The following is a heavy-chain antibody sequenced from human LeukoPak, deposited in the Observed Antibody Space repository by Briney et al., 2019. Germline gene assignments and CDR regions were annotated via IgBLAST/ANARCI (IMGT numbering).Heavy chain of an antibody. CDR1: GFTFSSYW. CDR3: ARQNYDFWSGYIVY. J-gene: IGHJ4*02. D-gene: IGHD3-3*01. CDR2: IKQDGSEK. Sequence: PGGSLRLSCAASGFTFSSYWMSWVRQAPGKGLEWVANIKQDGSEKYYVDSVKGRFTISRDNAKNSLYLQMNSLRAEDTAAYYCARQNYDFWSGYIVYWGQGTLSPSPQ. V-gene: IGHV3-7*01.